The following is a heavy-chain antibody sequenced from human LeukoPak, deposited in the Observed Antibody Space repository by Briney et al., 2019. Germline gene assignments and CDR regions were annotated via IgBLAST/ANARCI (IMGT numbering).Heavy chain of an antibody. D-gene: IGHD5-24*01. CDR1: GFTFSGYS. V-gene: IGHV3-48*01. CDR3: AREARESSGMDV. Sequence: GGSLRLSCAASGFTFSGYSMDWVRQAPGKGLEWVSYISSSSSSIYYADSVKGRFTISRDNAKNSLYLQMNSLRAEDTAVYYCAREARESSGMDVWGQGTTVTVSS. J-gene: IGHJ6*02. CDR2: ISSSSSSI.